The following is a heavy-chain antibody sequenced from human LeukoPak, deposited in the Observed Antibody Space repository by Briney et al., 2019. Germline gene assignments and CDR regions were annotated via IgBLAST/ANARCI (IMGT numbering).Heavy chain of an antibody. CDR2: LYSDGST. Sequence: PGGSLRLSCAASGFTVSRNYMSWLRQAPGMGLEWVSMLYSDGSTYYTDSVKGRFTISRDNSKNTLYLQMSSLRAEDTAVYYCARWICGSTSCYYDYWGQGVLVTVSS. D-gene: IGHD2-2*01. CDR3: ARWICGSTSCYYDY. CDR1: GFTVSRNY. V-gene: IGHV3-53*01. J-gene: IGHJ4*02.